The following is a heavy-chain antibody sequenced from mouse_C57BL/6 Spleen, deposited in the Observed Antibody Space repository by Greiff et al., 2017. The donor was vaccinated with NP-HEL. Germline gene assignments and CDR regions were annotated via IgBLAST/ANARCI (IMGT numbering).Heavy chain of an antibody. D-gene: IGHD1-2*01. CDR1: GFNIKDDY. V-gene: IGHV14-4*01. Sequence: VHVKQSGAELVRPGASVKLSCTASGFNIKDDYMHWVKQRPEQGLEWIGWIDPENGDTEYASKFQGKATITADTSSNTAYLQLSSLTSEDTAVYYCTPYYGAYWGQGTLVTVSA. J-gene: IGHJ3*01. CDR2: IDPENGDT. CDR3: TPYYGAY.